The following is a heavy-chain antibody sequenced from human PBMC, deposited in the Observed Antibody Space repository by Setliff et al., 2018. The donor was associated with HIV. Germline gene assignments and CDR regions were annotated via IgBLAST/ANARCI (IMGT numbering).Heavy chain of an antibody. CDR2: IYTSGST. D-gene: IGHD6-13*01. J-gene: IGHJ4*02. CDR1: GGSVSSGSYY. CDR3: ARGRRSSSWYVYH. V-gene: IGHV4-61*09. Sequence: PSETLSLTCTVSGGSVSSGSYYWSWIRQPAGKGLEWIGHIYTSGSTNYNPSLKSRVTISVDTSTNQFSLKLSSVTAADTAMYYCARGRRSSSWYVYHWGQGTLVTVSS.